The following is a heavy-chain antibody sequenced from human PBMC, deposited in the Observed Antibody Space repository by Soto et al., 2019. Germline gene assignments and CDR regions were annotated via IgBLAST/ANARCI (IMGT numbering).Heavy chain of an antibody. CDR2: IVVGSGNT. CDR3: AAGIQLWSYYYYGMDV. Sequence: SVKVSCKASGFTFTSSAVQWVRQARGQRLEWIGWIVVGSGNTNYAQKFQERVTITRDMSTSTAYMELSSLRSEDTAVYYCAAGIQLWSYYYYGMDVWGQGTTVTVSS. J-gene: IGHJ6*02. CDR1: GFTFTSSA. V-gene: IGHV1-58*01. D-gene: IGHD5-18*01.